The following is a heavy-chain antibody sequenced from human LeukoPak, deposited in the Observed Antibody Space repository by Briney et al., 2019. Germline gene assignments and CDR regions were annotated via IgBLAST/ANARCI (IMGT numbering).Heavy chain of an antibody. CDR1: GYSISSGYY. CDR3: ARLYYYGSGSYYSPPYYYGMDV. J-gene: IGHJ6*04. D-gene: IGHD3-10*01. Sequence: SETLSLTCAVSGYSISSGYYWGWIRQPPGKGLEWIGSIYHSGSTYYNPSLKSQVTISVDTSKNQFSLKLSSVTAADTAVYYCARLYYYGSGSYYSPPYYYGMDVWGKGTTVTVSS. CDR2: IYHSGST. V-gene: IGHV4-38-2*01.